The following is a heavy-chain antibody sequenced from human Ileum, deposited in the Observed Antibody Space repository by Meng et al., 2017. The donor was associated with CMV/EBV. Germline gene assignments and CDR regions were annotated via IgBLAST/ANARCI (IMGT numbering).Heavy chain of an antibody. Sequence: GGSLRLSCAASGFTFSSYAMHWVRQAPGKGLEWVAVISYDGSNKYYADSVKGRFTISRDNSKNTLYLQMNSLRAEDTAVYYCARVSAAAGGGYYYYGMDVWGQGTTVTVSS. CDR2: ISYDGSNK. J-gene: IGHJ6*02. CDR1: GFTFSSYA. D-gene: IGHD6-13*01. V-gene: IGHV3-30-3*01. CDR3: ARVSAAAGGGYYYYGMDV.